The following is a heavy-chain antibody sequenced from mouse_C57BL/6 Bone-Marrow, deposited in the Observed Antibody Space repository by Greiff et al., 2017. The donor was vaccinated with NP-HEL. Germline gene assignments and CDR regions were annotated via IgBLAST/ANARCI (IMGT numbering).Heavy chain of an antibody. CDR3: ARSGGPFDY. J-gene: IGHJ2*01. Sequence: QVQLQQSGAELVRPGTSVKVSCKASGYAFTNYLIEWVKQRPGQGLEWIGVINPGSGGTNYNEKFKGKATLTADKSSSTAYMQLSSLTSEDSAVYFCARSGGPFDYWGQGTTLTVSS. CDR1: GYAFTNYL. D-gene: IGHD1-1*02. CDR2: INPGSGGT. V-gene: IGHV1-54*01.